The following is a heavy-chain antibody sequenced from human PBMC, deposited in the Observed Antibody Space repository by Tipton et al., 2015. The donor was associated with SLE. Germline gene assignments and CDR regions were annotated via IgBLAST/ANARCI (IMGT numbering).Heavy chain of an antibody. CDR3: ARETAEDVFDI. CDR1: GGSIGSSY. V-gene: IGHV4-59*01. Sequence: TLSLTCTVSGGSIGSSYWCWIRQSPGKGLEWIGYINYSGSTNYNPSLKSRVTISVDTSKNQFSLKLSSVTAADTAVYYCARETAEDVFDIWGQGTMVIVSS. D-gene: IGHD2-21*02. CDR2: INYSGST. J-gene: IGHJ3*02.